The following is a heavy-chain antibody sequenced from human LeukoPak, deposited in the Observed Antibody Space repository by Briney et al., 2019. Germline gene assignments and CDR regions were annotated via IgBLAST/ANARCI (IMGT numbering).Heavy chain of an antibody. CDR2: IYYSGST. D-gene: IGHD5-18*01. CDR3: ASVDTATFDY. CDR1: GGSISSSSYY. Sequence: SETLSLTCTVSGGSISSSSYYWGWIRQPPGKGLEWIGSIYYSGSTYYNPSLKSRVTISVDTSKNQFSLKLSSVTAADTAVYYCASVDTATFDYWGQGTLVTVSS. J-gene: IGHJ4*02. V-gene: IGHV4-39*07.